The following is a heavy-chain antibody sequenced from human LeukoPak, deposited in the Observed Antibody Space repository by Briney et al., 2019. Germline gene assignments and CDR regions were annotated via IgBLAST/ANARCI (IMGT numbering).Heavy chain of an antibody. J-gene: IGHJ6*03. V-gene: IGHV4-59*11. D-gene: IGHD3-3*02. CDR1: GGFISGHY. Sequence: SETLSLTCTVSGGFISGHYWTWIRQPPGKGLECTGYIYNCESTKYSPSLKSRVTISIDTSKHQFSLTQSSVTAADTPMCFCGRAFYPVYYPYRALWRKNTTHSVSS. CDR2: IYNCEST. CDR3: GRAFYPVYYPYRAL.